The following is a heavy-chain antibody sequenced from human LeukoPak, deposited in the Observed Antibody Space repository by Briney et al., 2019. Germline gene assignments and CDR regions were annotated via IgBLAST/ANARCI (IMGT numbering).Heavy chain of an antibody. Sequence: PGGSLRLSCAASGFTFSDYYMSWIRQAPGKGLEWVSYISSSGSTIYYADSVKGRFTISKDNAKNSLYLQMNSLRAEDTAVYYCARTMDTAMVTSLRAFDIWGQGTMVTVSS. J-gene: IGHJ3*02. V-gene: IGHV3-11*04. CDR3: ARTMDTAMVTSLRAFDI. D-gene: IGHD5-18*01. CDR1: GFTFSDYY. CDR2: ISSSGSTI.